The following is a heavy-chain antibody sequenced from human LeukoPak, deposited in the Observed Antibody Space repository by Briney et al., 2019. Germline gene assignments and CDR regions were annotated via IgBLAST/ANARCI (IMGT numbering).Heavy chain of an antibody. CDR2: ISYDGSNK. Sequence: GGSLRLSCSASGFTFSSYAMHWVRKAPGKGLEWVAVISYDGSNKYYADSVKGRFTISRDNSKNTLYLQMNSLRAEDTALYYCARDSGRYSSGWYYFDYWGQGSLVTVSS. J-gene: IGHJ4*02. CDR3: ARDSGRYSSGWYYFDY. V-gene: IGHV3-30*14. CDR1: GFTFSSYA. D-gene: IGHD6-19*01.